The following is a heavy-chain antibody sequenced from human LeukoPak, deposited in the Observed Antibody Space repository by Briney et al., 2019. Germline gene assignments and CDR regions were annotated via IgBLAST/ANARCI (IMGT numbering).Heavy chain of an antibody. J-gene: IGHJ6*03. Sequence: SETLSLTCTVSGGSISSYYWSWLRQPPGKGLEWIGYIYYSGSTNYNPSLKSRVTISVDTSKNQFSLKLSSVTAADTAVYYCARVVTGAAAEWSGYYYYMDVWGKGTTVTVSS. CDR1: GGSISSYY. CDR2: IYYSGST. CDR3: ARVVTGAAAEWSGYYYYMDV. V-gene: IGHV4-59*01. D-gene: IGHD6-13*01.